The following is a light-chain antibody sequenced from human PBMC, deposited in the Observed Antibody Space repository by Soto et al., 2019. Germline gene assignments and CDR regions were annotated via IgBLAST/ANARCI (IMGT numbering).Light chain of an antibody. Sequence: LTKASSGFGSPGESITIPFLVNNNDVGSYNPVSWYQQHPGKAPKLIIYEDSKRPSGVSSRFSGSKSGNTASLTISGLQTEDEADYYCCSYADSSTYIFGTGTKVTV. V-gene: IGLV2-23*01. J-gene: IGLJ1*01. CDR1: NNDVGSYNP. CDR3: CSYADSSTYI. CDR2: EDS.